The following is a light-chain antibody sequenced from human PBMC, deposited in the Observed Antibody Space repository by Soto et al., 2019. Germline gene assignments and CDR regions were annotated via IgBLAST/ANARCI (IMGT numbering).Light chain of an antibody. CDR2: GAS. J-gene: IGKJ4*01. V-gene: IGKV3-15*01. CDR3: QHYNNWPLT. Sequence: EIVMTQSPATLSVSPGERATLSCMVSQNISNYLIWYQQKPGQAPRLLIYGASTRATGIPARFSGSGSGTEFTLTISSLQSEDFALYYCQHYNNWPLTFGGGTKVDIK. CDR1: QNISNY.